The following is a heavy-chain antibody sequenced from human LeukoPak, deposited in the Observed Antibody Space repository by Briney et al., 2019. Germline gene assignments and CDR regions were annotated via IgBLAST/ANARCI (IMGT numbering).Heavy chain of an antibody. CDR2: IYYSGST. CDR1: GDSISSYY. CDR3: ARLLYGSGSYYVDY. D-gene: IGHD3-10*01. V-gene: IGHV4-59*12. J-gene: IGHJ4*02. Sequence: PSETLSLTCTVSGDSISSYYWSWIRQPPGKGLELIGYIYYSGSTNYNPSLKSRVTMSVDMSKNQFSLKLSSVTAADTAVYYCARLLYGSGSYYVDYWGQGTLVTVSS.